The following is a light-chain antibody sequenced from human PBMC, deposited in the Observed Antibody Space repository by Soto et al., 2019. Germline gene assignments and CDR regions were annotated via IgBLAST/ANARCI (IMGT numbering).Light chain of an antibody. J-gene: IGLJ1*01. CDR2: DVS. CDR3: SSYTSSSTLEV. V-gene: IGLV2-14*01. Sequence: SLLTQPASASGSPGQSITISCTGTSSDVGGYNYVSWCQQHPGKAPKLMIYDVSNRPSGVSNRFSGSKSGNTASLTISGLQAEDEADYYCSSYTSSSTLEVFGTGTKVTVL. CDR1: SSDVGGYNY.